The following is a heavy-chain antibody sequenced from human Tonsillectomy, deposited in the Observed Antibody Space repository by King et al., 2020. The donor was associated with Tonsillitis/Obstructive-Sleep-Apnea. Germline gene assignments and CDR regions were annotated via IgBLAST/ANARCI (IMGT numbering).Heavy chain of an antibody. CDR2: IYYNGYT. CDR1: GDFISTSSYY. D-gene: IGHD5-18*01. J-gene: IGHJ4*02. CDR3: ARLLRGYEVS. V-gene: IGHV4-39*02. Sequence: QLQESGPGLVKPSETLSLTCTVSGDFISTSSYYWGWIRQPPGKGLEWIGSIYYNGYTYYNPSLKSRVTISVDTSKNYFSLKLSFVTAADTAVYYCARLLRGYEVSWGQGTLVTASS.